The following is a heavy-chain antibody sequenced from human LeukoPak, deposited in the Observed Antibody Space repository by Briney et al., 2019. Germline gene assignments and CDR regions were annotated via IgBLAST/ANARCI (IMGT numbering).Heavy chain of an antibody. CDR2: MNPNSGNT. V-gene: IGHV1-8*02. CDR3: ARGRLERSYYYYYMDV. D-gene: IGHD1-1*01. CDR1: GGTFSSYA. Sequence: GASVKVSCKASGGTFSSYAINWVRQATGQGLEWMGWMNPNSGNTGYAQKFQGRVTMTRNTSISTAYMELSSLRSEDTAVYYCARGRLERSYYYYYMDVWGKGTTVTVSS. J-gene: IGHJ6*03.